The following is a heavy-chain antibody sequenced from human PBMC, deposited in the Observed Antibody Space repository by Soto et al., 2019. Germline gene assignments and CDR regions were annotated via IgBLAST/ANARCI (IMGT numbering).Heavy chain of an antibody. CDR1: ENTFSTYL. Sequence: RASVKVSCKASENTFSTYLVHWVRQVHGQGLEWMGWHNGYNGQTEYSQKFQGRVTITRDTSAKTAYLELRSLTSEDTAVYYCAGPHDRAGLGTWGQGTLGTDSS. CDR3: AGPHDRAGLGT. V-gene: IGHV1-3*01. D-gene: IGHD1-1*01. CDR2: HNGYNGQT. J-gene: IGHJ5*02.